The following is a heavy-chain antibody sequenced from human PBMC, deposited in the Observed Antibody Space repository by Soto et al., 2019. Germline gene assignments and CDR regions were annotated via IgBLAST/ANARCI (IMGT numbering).Heavy chain of an antibody. Sequence: QVQLVQSGAEVKKPGASVKVSCKASGYTFTSYGISWVRQAPGQGLEWMGWISAYNGNTNYAQKLQGRVTMTTDTYTSTAYMELRSLRSDDTAVYYCARNIEMATIGGGTNFDYWGQGTLVTVSS. CDR3: ARNIEMATIGGGTNFDY. CDR1: GYTFTSYG. D-gene: IGHD5-12*01. CDR2: ISAYNGNT. J-gene: IGHJ4*02. V-gene: IGHV1-18*04.